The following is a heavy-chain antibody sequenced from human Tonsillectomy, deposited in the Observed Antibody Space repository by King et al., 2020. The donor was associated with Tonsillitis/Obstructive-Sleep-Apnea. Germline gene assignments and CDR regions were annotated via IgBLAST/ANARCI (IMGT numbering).Heavy chain of an antibody. Sequence: QITLKESGPALVKPTQTLTLTCTFSGFSLSTSGMCVSWIRQPPGKALEWVARIDWDDDKYYSTSLKTRLTISKDTSKNQVVLTMTNMDPVDTATYYCARISPDAAAVGNYYDMDVWGKGTTVTVSS. D-gene: IGHD6-13*01. CDR3: ARISPDAAAVGNYYDMDV. CDR2: IDWDDDK. V-gene: IGHV2-70*10. CDR1: GFSLSTSGMC. J-gene: IGHJ6*03.